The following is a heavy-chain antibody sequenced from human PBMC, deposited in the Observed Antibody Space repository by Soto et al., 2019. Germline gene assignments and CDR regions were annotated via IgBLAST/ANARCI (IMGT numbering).Heavy chain of an antibody. CDR2: IRSKTYNYAT. Sequence: EMQLVESGGGLVQPGGSLKLSCAASGFPFSGSAMHWVRQASGKGLEWVGRIRSKTYNYATSYAASVEGRFIISRDDSKNTAYLQMNGLKTEDTAIYYCTKLFGVIQVDVWGQGTMVTVSS. V-gene: IGHV3-73*01. CDR1: GFPFSGSA. D-gene: IGHD3-3*01. J-gene: IGHJ6*02. CDR3: TKLFGVIQVDV.